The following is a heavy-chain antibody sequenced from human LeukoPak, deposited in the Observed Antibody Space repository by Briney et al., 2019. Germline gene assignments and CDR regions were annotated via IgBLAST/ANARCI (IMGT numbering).Heavy chain of an antibody. D-gene: IGHD3-9*01. CDR3: ARQGRLLRYFDY. Sequence: SETLSLTCTVSGGSISSYYWGWIRQPPGKGLEWIGSIYYSGSTYYNPSLKSRVTISVDTSKNQFSLKLSSVTAADTAVYYCARQGRLLRYFDYWGQGTLVTVSS. V-gene: IGHV4-39*01. J-gene: IGHJ4*02. CDR2: IYYSGST. CDR1: GGSISSYY.